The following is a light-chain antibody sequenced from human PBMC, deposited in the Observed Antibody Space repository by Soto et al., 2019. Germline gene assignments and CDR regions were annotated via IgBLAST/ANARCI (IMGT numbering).Light chain of an antibody. CDR3: QQRSNWPLT. CDR1: QSVSNY. V-gene: IGKV3-11*01. J-gene: IGKJ4*01. Sequence: EIVLTQSPGTLSLSPGERATLSCRASQSVSNYLAWYQQKPGQAPRLLIYDAYNRATGIPARFSGSGSGTDFTITIRSLEPEDFAVYYCQQRSNWPLTFGGGTKVDIK. CDR2: DAY.